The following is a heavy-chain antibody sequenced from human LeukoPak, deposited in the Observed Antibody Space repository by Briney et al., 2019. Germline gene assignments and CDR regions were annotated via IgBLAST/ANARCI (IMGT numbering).Heavy chain of an antibody. J-gene: IGHJ4*02. D-gene: IGHD3-10*01. Sequence: PGRSLRLSCAASGFTFSSYGMHWVRQAPGKGLEWVAVIWYDGSNKYYADSVKGRFTISRDNSKNTLYLQMNSLRAEDTAVYYCAKSGYYGSGSEPFDYWGQGTLVTVSS. V-gene: IGHV3-33*06. CDR1: GFTFSSYG. CDR3: AKSGYYGSGSEPFDY. CDR2: IWYDGSNK.